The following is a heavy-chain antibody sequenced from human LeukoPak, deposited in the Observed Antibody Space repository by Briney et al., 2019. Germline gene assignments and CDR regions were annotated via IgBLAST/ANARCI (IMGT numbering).Heavy chain of an antibody. D-gene: IGHD6-13*01. CDR3: ARDFRDWLAAAGSYYGMDV. CDR1: GFTFSSYA. V-gene: IGHV3-21*01. Sequence: GGSLRLSCAASGFTFSSYAMSWVRQAPGKGLEWVSSISSSSSYIYYADSVKGRFTISRDNAKNSLYLQMNSLRAEDTAVYYCARDFRDWLAAAGSYYGMDVWGQGTTVTVSS. CDR2: ISSSSSYI. J-gene: IGHJ6*02.